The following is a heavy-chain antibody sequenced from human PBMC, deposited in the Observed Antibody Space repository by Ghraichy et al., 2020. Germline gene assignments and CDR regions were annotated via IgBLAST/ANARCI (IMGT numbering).Heavy chain of an antibody. V-gene: IGHV3-23*01. D-gene: IGHD2-2*01. Sequence: GGSLRLSCAASRFNFSNYAMTWVRQAPGKGLEWVSAISGSGGSTYYADSGKGRFTISRDNSKNMLYLQMNSLRAEDTAVYYCAKLFPRIVVVPAAGMDVWGQGTTVTVSS. CDR2: ISGSGGST. CDR1: RFNFSNYA. CDR3: AKLFPRIVVVPAAGMDV. J-gene: IGHJ6*02.